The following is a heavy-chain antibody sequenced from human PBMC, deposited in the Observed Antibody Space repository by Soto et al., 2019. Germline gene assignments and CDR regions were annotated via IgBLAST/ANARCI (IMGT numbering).Heavy chain of an antibody. Sequence: GASVKVSCKASGYTFTSYAMHWVRHAPGQRLEWMGWINAGNGNTKYSQKFQGRVTITRDTSASTAYMELSSLRSEDTAVYYCARGGVLRYFDWLFYFDYWGQGTLVTVSS. CDR2: INAGNGNT. CDR3: ARGGVLRYFDWLFYFDY. CDR1: GYTFTSYA. D-gene: IGHD3-9*01. V-gene: IGHV1-3*01. J-gene: IGHJ4*02.